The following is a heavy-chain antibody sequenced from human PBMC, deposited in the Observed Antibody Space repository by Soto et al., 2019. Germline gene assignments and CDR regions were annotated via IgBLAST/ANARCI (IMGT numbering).Heavy chain of an antibody. CDR2: ISVNGGST. Sequence: EVQLLESGGGLVQPGGSLRLSCAASGFTFNSYAMTWVRQGPGKGLEWVSGISVNGGSTHYAGSVKGRFTISRDNSKNTLTLRMNSLGAEDTAVYYCAKSLSTGTGDSFDIWGQGTMVTVSS. CDR1: GFTFNSYA. V-gene: IGHV3-23*01. D-gene: IGHD1-1*01. J-gene: IGHJ3*02. CDR3: AKSLSTGTGDSFDI.